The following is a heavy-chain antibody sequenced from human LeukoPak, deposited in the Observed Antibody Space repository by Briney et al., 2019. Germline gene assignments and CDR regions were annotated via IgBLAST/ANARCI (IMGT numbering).Heavy chain of an antibody. J-gene: IGHJ6*03. CDR1: GFTFSNAW. Sequence: GGSLRLSCAASGFTFSNAWMSWVRQAPGKGLEWVGRIKSKADGGTTDYTAPVKGRFTISRDDSKNTLYLQMNSLKTEDTAVYYCTTEYSGYDYSGYYYYMDVWGKGTTVTVSS. CDR2: IKSKADGGTT. CDR3: TTEYSGYDYSGYYYYMDV. D-gene: IGHD5-12*01. V-gene: IGHV3-15*01.